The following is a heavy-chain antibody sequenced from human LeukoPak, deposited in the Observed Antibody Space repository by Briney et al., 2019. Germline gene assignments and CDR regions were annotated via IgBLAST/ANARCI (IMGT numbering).Heavy chain of an antibody. Sequence: SETLSLTCTVSGGSISSYYWGWIGQPAGKGLKSIGHTSTGGSTDYNPSLKSRVTMSVDTSKNQFSLKLSSVTAADTAVYYCARVRYSDSSVLTRKRSYYFDYWGQGTLVTVSS. V-gene: IGHV4-4*07. CDR3: ARVRYSDSSVLTRKRSYYFDY. J-gene: IGHJ4*02. D-gene: IGHD3-22*01. CDR2: TSTGGST. CDR1: GGSISSYY.